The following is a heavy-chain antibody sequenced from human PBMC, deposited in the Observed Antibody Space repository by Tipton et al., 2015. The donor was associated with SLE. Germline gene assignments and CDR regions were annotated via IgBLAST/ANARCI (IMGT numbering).Heavy chain of an antibody. CDR2: ISAYNGNT. V-gene: IGHV1-18*01. Sequence: QAGAEVKKPGASVKVSCKASGYTFTSYGISWVRQAPGQGLEWMGWISAYNGNTNYAQKLQGRVTMTTDTSTSTAYMELRSLRSDDTAVYYCARDPGRESSSPGFDYWGQGTLVTVSS. CDR3: ARDPGRESSSPGFDY. J-gene: IGHJ4*02. CDR1: GYTFTSYG. D-gene: IGHD6-13*01.